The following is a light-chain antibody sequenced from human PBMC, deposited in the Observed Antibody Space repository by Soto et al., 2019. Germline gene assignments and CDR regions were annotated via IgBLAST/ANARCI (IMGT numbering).Light chain of an antibody. CDR3: QQYNSYPWT. CDR2: KAS. V-gene: IGKV1-5*03. J-gene: IGKJ1*01. Sequence: TQSPSTLSASVGDRVTITCRASQSISSWLAWYQQKPGKAPKLLIYKASSLESGVPSRFSGSGSGTEFTLTISSLQPDDFATYYCQQYNSYPWTFGQGTKVDIK. CDR1: QSISSW.